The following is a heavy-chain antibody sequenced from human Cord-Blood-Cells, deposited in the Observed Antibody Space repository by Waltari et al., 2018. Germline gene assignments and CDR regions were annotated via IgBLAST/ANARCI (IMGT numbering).Heavy chain of an antibody. Sequence: EVQLVQSGAEAKKPGESLKISCKGSGYSFPSYWIGWVRQMPGKGLEWMGRIWPGDSDARYSPSFQGQVTIPADKSIITAYLQWSSLKASDTAMYYWASSPGSLLYFDYWGQGTLVTVSS. CDR2: IWPGDSDA. J-gene: IGHJ4*02. CDR1: GYSFPSYW. V-gene: IGHV5-51*01. D-gene: IGHD2-15*01. CDR3: ASSPGSLLYFDY.